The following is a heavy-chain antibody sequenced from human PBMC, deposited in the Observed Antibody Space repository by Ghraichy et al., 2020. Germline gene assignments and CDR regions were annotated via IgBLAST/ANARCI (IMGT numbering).Heavy chain of an antibody. J-gene: IGHJ6*02. V-gene: IGHV3-53*04. D-gene: IGHD3-9*01. Sequence: GGSLRLSCAASGFTVSSNYMSWVRQAPGKGLEWVSVIYSGGSTYYADSVKGRFTISRHNSKNTLYLQMNSLRAEDTAVYYCASTGRDILTGYYPPYYYYGMDVWGQGTTVTVSS. CDR3: ASTGRDILTGYYPPYYYYGMDV. CDR2: IYSGGST. CDR1: GFTVSSNY.